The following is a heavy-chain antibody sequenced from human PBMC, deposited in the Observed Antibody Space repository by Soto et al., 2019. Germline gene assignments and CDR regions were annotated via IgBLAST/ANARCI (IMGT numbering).Heavy chain of an antibody. CDR1: GYSFTSYW. Sequence: GESLKISCKGSGYSFTSYWIGWVRQMPGKGLELMGIIYPGDSDTRYSPSFQGQVTISADKSISTAYLQWSSLKASDTAMYYCARTAAAGKYYYGMDVWGQGTTVTVAS. D-gene: IGHD6-13*01. V-gene: IGHV5-51*01. CDR2: IYPGDSDT. CDR3: ARTAAAGKYYYGMDV. J-gene: IGHJ6*02.